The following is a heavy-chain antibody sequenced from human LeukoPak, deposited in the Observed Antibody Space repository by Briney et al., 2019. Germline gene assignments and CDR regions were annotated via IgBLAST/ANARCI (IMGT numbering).Heavy chain of an antibody. CDR2: ISGSGGST. J-gene: IGHJ4*02. CDR1: GFTFSSYA. V-gene: IGHV3-23*01. D-gene: IGHD6-19*01. Sequence: GGSLRLSCAASGFTFSSYAMSWVRQAPGKGLEWVSAISGSGGSTYYADSVKGRFTISRDNSKNTLYLQMNSLRAEGTAVYYCAKGYSSGWDYDYWGQGTLVTVSS. CDR3: AKGYSSGWDYDY.